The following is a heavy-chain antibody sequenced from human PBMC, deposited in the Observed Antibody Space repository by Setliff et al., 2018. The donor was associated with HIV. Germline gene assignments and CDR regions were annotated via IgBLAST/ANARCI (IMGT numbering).Heavy chain of an antibody. Sequence: KTSETLSLTCTVSGASVTNVLYYWSWLRQPAGKGLEWIGHLYTSGNSRYTNYNPSLKSRVTISRDRSANQFSLILTSVTAADTGVYYCARVVETTYISGFGAFDVWGQGKVVTVSS. V-gene: IGHV4-61*09. J-gene: IGHJ3*01. CDR2: LYTSGNSRYT. D-gene: IGHD4-4*01. CDR1: GASVTNVLYY. CDR3: ARVVETTYISGFGAFDV.